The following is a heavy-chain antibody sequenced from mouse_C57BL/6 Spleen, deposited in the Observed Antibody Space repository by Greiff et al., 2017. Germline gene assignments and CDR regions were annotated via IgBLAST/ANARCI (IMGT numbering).Heavy chain of an antibody. J-gene: IGHJ2*01. V-gene: IGHV5-17*01. Sequence: EVTLVESGGGLVKPGGSLKLSCAASGFTFSDYGMHWVRQAPVKGLEWVAYISSGSSTIYYADTVKGRFTISRDNAKNTLFLQMTSLRSEDTAMYYCAATVVHYFDYWGQGTTLTVSS. D-gene: IGHD1-1*01. CDR3: AATVVHYFDY. CDR1: GFTFSDYG. CDR2: ISSGSSTI.